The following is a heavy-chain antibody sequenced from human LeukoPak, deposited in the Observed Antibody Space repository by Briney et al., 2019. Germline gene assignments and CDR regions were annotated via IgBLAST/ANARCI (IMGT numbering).Heavy chain of an antibody. CDR1: GFTFSSYA. CDR2: ISGSGGST. Sequence: PGGSLRLSCAASGFTFSSYAMSWVRQAPGKGLEWVSAISGSGGSTYYADSVKGRFTISRDNSKNTLYLQMNSLRAEDTAVYHCAKASYYDFWSGYYSFDYWGQGTLVTVSS. V-gene: IGHV3-23*01. D-gene: IGHD3-3*01. CDR3: AKASYYDFWSGYYSFDY. J-gene: IGHJ4*02.